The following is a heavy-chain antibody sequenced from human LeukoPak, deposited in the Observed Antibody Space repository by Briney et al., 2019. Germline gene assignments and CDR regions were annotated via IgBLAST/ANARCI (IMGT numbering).Heavy chain of an antibody. Sequence: GESLQISCQGSGSTFTSYWIGWVRQMPGKGLEWMGIIYPGDSDTRYSPSFQGQVTISADKSISTAYLQWSSLKASDTAMYYCARSPWLRGVSDYWGQGTLVTVSS. CDR1: GSTFTSYW. CDR2: IYPGDSDT. CDR3: ARSPWLRGVSDY. V-gene: IGHV5-51*01. J-gene: IGHJ4*02. D-gene: IGHD3-10*01.